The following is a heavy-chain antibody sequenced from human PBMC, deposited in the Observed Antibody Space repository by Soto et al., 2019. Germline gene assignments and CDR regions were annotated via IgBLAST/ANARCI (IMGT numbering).Heavy chain of an antibody. V-gene: IGHV1-69*12. CDR2: IIPIFGTA. Sequence: QVQLVQSGPEVKKPGSSVKVSCKASGGTFSSYAISWVRQAPGQGLEWMGGIIPIFGTAIYAQTFQGRVTITADESTTTAYLELSSLRSDDTAVYYWARAISEVGEYYFDYWGQGTLVTVSS. CDR1: GGTFSSYA. D-gene: IGHD3-10*01. J-gene: IGHJ4*02. CDR3: ARAISEVGEYYFDY.